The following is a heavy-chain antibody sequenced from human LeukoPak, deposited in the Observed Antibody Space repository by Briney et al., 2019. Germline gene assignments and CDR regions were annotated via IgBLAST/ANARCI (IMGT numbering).Heavy chain of an antibody. J-gene: IGHJ4*02. V-gene: IGHV4-34*01. CDR3: ARGGVNNDY. D-gene: IGHD1/OR15-1a*01. CDR1: GGSFSGYY. Sequence: SETPSLTCAVYGGSFSGYYWSWIRQPPGKGLEWIGEINHSGSTNYNPSLKSRVTISVDTSKNQFSLKLSSVTAADTAVYYCARGGVNNDYWGQGTLVTVSS. CDR2: INHSGST.